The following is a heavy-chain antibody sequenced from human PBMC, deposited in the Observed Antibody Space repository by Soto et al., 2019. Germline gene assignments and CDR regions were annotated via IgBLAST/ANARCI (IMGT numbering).Heavy chain of an antibody. J-gene: IGHJ6*02. CDR2: INPGDSDT. D-gene: IGHD6-6*01. Sequence: GQSPKISCTGSGYGYTSHGSGWVRQRPGRGREWMGIINPGDSDTNDSPSFQGEVTSSAERSTSPAFLQWSTLQASDTAMYYCVRRAEGRPGDGYYYVALDVWGQGTPVTVAS. V-gene: IGHV5-51*01. CDR1: GYGYTSHG. CDR3: VRRAEGRPGDGYYYVALDV.